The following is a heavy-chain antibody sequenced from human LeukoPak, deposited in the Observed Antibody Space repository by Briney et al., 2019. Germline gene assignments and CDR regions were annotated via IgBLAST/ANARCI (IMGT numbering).Heavy chain of an antibody. V-gene: IGHV3-48*01. Sequence: GGSLRLSCAASGFTFSSYSMNWVRQAPGKGLEWVSYITSSSSTIHYVDSVKGRFTISRDNAKNSVYLQMNSLRAEDTAVYYCARVRLGVYGGDYWGQGALVTVSS. CDR2: ITSSSSTI. D-gene: IGHD3-16*01. J-gene: IGHJ4*02. CDR3: ARVRLGVYGGDY. CDR1: GFTFSSYS.